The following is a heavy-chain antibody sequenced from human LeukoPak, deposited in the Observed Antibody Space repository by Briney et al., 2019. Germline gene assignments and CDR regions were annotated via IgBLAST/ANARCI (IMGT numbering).Heavy chain of an antibody. Sequence: SETLSLTCTVSGGSISSYYWSWIRQPPGKGLEWIGYIYHSGSTNYNPSLKSRVTISVDTSKNQFSLKLSSVTAADTAVYYCARDDGGNSSAFDIWGQGTMVTVSS. D-gene: IGHD4-23*01. J-gene: IGHJ3*02. CDR1: GGSISSYY. CDR2: IYHSGST. CDR3: ARDDGGNSSAFDI. V-gene: IGHV4-59*01.